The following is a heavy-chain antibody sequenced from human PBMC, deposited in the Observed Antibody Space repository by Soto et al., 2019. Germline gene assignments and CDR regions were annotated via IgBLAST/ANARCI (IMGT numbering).Heavy chain of an antibody. Sequence: SGPTLVNPTQTLTLSCTFSGFSLSTTAVAVAWIRQPPRKALEWLAIIYWDDDKGYRPSLKSRLTITKDTSKDQVVLTMTSLDPVDTATYFCAHRRGAGSWHDLYGMDVWGQGT. D-gene: IGHD6-13*01. J-gene: IGHJ6*02. CDR1: GFSLSTTAVA. CDR2: IYWDDDK. V-gene: IGHV2-5*02. CDR3: AHRRGAGSWHDLYGMDV.